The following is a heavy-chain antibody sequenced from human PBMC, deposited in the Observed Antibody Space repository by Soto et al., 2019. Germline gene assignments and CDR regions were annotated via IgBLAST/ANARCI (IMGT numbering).Heavy chain of an antibody. D-gene: IGHD3-9*01. CDR2: IFSGGST. CDR1: GFDVKDHY. CDR3: ARRYNDWSSYFDY. Sequence: EVQLVATGGGLIHPGGSLRLSCAVSGFDVKDHYMAWVRRAPGKGLEWVSIIFSGGSTYYADSVMGRFSISRDTSKNTLYLRRDSLRAEDMAFYYCARRYNDWSSYFDYWGLGTLVTVSS. J-gene: IGHJ4*02. V-gene: IGHV3-53*02.